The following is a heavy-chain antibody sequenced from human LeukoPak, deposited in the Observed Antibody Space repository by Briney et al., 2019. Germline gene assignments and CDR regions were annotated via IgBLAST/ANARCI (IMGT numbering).Heavy chain of an antibody. CDR3: ASLPALGYCSSTSCLTHYYYYYMDV. CDR2: IEHDGSTK. J-gene: IGHJ6*03. Sequence: GGSLRLSCTVSGFTFSSYWMSWVRQAPGKGLERVANIEHDGSTKFYLDSVKGRFTISRDNAKNSLYLQMNSLRAEDTAVYYCASLPALGYCSSTSCLTHYYYYYMDVWGKGTTVTVSS. D-gene: IGHD2-2*01. V-gene: IGHV3-7*01. CDR1: GFTFSSYW.